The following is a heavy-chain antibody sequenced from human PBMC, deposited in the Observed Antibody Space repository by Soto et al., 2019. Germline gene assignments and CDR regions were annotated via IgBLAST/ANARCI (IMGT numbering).Heavy chain of an antibody. Sequence: SLPLLPPSTVACADLGGVGCRRTFVRQPPGKGLEWLGYIYYSGGTNYNPSLKSRVTISLDKSKSQFSLRLISVTAADTAVYCCTREQTVDHCFDPWGQRILVTVHS. CDR3: TREQTVDHCFDP. J-gene: IGHJ5*02. CDR1: CADLGGVGCR. V-gene: IGHV4-61*08. CDR2: IYYSGGT. D-gene: IGHD4-17*01.